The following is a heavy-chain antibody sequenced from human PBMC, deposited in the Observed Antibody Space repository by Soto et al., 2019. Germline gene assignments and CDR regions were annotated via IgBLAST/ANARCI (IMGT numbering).Heavy chain of an antibody. CDR2: IGTAGDT. CDR1: GFTFSSYD. CDR3: ARGTFYYYGSGSYYKDLYYYYYMDV. J-gene: IGHJ6*03. Sequence: GGSLRLSCAASGFTFSSYDMHWVRQATGKGLEWVSAIGTAGDTYYPGSVKGGFTISRENAKNSLYLQMNSLRAGDTAVYYCARGTFYYYGSGSYYKDLYYYYYMDVWGKGTTVTVSS. D-gene: IGHD3-10*01. V-gene: IGHV3-13*01.